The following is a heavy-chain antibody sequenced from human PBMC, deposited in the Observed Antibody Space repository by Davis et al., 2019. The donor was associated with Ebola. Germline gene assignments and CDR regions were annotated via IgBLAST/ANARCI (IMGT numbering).Heavy chain of an antibody. CDR2: ISAYNGNT. D-gene: IGHD6-13*01. CDR3: ARSSSRYPLDY. J-gene: IGHJ4*02. V-gene: IGHV1-18*04. CDR1: GYTFTSYG. Sequence: ASVKVSCKASGYTFTSYGISWVRQAPGQGLEWMGWISAYNGNTNYAQKLQGRVTMTRDTSISTAYMELSSLRSEDTAVYFCARSSSRYPLDYWGQGTPVTVSS.